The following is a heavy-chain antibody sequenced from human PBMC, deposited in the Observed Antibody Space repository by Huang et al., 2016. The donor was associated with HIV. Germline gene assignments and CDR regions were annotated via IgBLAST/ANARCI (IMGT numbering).Heavy chain of an antibody. CDR3: ARAGGFEI. Sequence: EEHLVESGGGLVQPGGSLRLSCEASGFKFSNYWMQWVRQAPGKGLMWGSRIKMDGRTTDYADSVKGRFTISRDNAKTTLYLQMSSLTAEDTAIYYCARAGGFEIWGQGTVVTVSS. D-gene: IGHD2-15*01. V-gene: IGHV3-74*01. CDR1: GFKFSNYW. CDR2: IKMDGRTT. J-gene: IGHJ3*02.